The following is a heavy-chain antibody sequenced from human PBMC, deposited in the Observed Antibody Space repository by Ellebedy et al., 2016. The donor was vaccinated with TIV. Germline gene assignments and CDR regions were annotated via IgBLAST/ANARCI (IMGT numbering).Heavy chain of an antibody. V-gene: IGHV4-39*01. CDR1: GGSISRSSYY. Sequence: SETLSLTCTVSGGSISRSSYYWGWIRQSPQKGLEWIGSIYCTGSTNYNPSLKSRVTIFADTSKNQLSLKVHSVTAVETAVYFCARRTDSGSYYDYFNTWGQGTLVTVSS. CDR3: ARRTDSGSYYDYFNT. D-gene: IGHD1-26*01. J-gene: IGHJ4*02. CDR2: IYCTGST.